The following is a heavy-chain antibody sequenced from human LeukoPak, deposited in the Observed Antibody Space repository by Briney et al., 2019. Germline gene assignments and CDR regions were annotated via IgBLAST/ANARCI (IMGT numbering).Heavy chain of an antibody. CDR3: ARYSSYNWFDP. CDR2: MNPNSGNT. D-gene: IGHD6-6*01. V-gene: IGHV1-8*02. CDR1: GGTFSSYA. J-gene: IGHJ5*02. Sequence: ASVKVSCKASGGTFSSYAISWVRQAPGQGLEWMGWMNPNSGNTGYAQKFQGRVTMTRNTSISTAYMELSSLRSEDTAVYYCARYSSYNWFDPWGQGTLVTVSS.